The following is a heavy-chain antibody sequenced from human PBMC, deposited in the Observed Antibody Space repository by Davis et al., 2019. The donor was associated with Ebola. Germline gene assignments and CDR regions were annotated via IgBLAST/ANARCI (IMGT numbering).Heavy chain of an antibody. CDR2: ISGSGGST. CDR3: AKSGLSFGVVKYHYGMDV. J-gene: IGHJ6*04. CDR1: VITFSSYA. Sequence: GESLKISCTDSVITFSSYAMTWVRQAPGKGLEWVSAISGSGGSTYYADSVKGRFTISRYNSKKTLYLQMNSLRAEDTAVYYCAKSGLSFGVVKYHYGMDVWGKGTTVTVSS. D-gene: IGHD3-3*01. V-gene: IGHV3-23*01.